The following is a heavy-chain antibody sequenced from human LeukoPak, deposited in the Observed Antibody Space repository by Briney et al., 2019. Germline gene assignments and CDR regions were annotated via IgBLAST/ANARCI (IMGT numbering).Heavy chain of an antibody. CDR1: GFTFSTYG. Sequence: GGPLRLSCAASGFTFSTYGMHWVRQAPGKGLEWVAFIRNDGTIKYYADSVKGRFTISRDNSKNTLYLQMNSLRAEDTAVYYCARLPGSGSDWGQGTLVTVSS. D-gene: IGHD3-10*01. V-gene: IGHV3-30*02. CDR2: IRNDGTIK. J-gene: IGHJ4*02. CDR3: ARLPGSGSD.